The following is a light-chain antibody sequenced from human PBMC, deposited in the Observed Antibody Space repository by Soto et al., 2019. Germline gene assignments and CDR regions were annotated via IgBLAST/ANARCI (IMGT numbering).Light chain of an antibody. Sequence: EIVMTQSPATLSVSPGERATLSCRASQSVSSDLAWYQQKPGQAPRLLIYGASNRATGIPDRFSGSGSGTDFTLTISRLEPEDFAVYYCQQYDSSPLTFGGGTKVEIK. V-gene: IGKV3-20*01. J-gene: IGKJ4*01. CDR3: QQYDSSPLT. CDR2: GAS. CDR1: QSVSSD.